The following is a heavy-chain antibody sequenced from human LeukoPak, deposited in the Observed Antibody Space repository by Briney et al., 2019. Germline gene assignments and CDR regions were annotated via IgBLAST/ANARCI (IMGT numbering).Heavy chain of an antibody. J-gene: IGHJ6*03. CDR3: ARVSWFPGTSYYYMDV. D-gene: IGHD1-1*01. CDR1: GYSISSGYY. V-gene: IGHV4-38-2*02. Sequence: SETLSLTCTVSGYSISSGYYWGWIRQPPGQGLEWIGSIYHSGSTYYNPSLKSRVTISVDTSKNQFSLKLSSVTAADTAVYYCARVSWFPGTSYYYMDVWGKGTTVTVSS. CDR2: IYHSGST.